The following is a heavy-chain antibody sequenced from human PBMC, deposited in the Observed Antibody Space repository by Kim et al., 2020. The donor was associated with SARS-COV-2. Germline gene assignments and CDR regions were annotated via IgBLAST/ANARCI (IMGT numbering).Heavy chain of an antibody. D-gene: IGHD1-7*01. CDR2: ISWNSDYM. Sequence: GGSLRLSCAASGFTFGDYAMHWVRQVPGRGLEWVSGISWNSDYMGYSESVKGRFTISRDNAKNSLSLQMNSLRTEDTGIYYCTKDQALQSDRSSWDYTWFDPWGQGTVVTVSS. CDR3: TKDQALQSDRSSWDYTWFDP. J-gene: IGHJ5*02. V-gene: IGHV3-9*01. CDR1: GFTFGDYA.